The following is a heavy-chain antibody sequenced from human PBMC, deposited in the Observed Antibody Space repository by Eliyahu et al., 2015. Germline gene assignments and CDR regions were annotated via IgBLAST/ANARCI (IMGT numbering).Heavy chain of an antibody. V-gene: IGHV4-34*01. CDR3: ARGRHPRAVSAFDI. CDR1: GGSFSGYY. Sequence: QVQLQQWGAGLLKPSETLSLTCAVXGGSFSGYYWSWXRQPPGKGLEWIGEINHSGSTNYNPSLKSRVTISVDTSKNQFSLKLSSVTAADTAVYYCARGRHPRAVSAFDIWGQGTMVTVSS. J-gene: IGHJ3*02. CDR2: INHSGST.